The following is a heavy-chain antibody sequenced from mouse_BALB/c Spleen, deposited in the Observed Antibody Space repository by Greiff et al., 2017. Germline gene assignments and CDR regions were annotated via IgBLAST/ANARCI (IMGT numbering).Heavy chain of an antibody. J-gene: IGHJ3*01. D-gene: IGHD3-3*01. CDR2: IDPENGDT. Sequence: VQLQQSGAELVRSGASVKLSCTASGFNIKDYYMHWVKQRPEQGLEWIGWIDPENGDTEYAPKFQGKATMTADTSSNTAYLQLSSLTSEDTAVYYCARGGTPAFAYWGQGTLVTVSA. CDR3: ARGGTPAFAY. V-gene: IGHV14-4*02. CDR1: GFNIKDYY.